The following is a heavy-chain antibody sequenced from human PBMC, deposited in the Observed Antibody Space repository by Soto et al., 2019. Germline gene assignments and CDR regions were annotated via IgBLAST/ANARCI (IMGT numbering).Heavy chain of an antibody. CDR2: IRSKAYGGTT. J-gene: IGHJ4*02. CDR1: GFTFGDYA. D-gene: IGHD2-15*01. V-gene: IGHV3-49*03. Sequence: GGSLRLSCTASGFTFGDYAMSWFRQAPGKGLEWVGFIRSKAYGGTTEYAASVKGRFTISRDDSKNTLYLQMNSLRAEDTAVYYCANQLGYCSGGSCYSAYWGQGTLVTVSS. CDR3: ANQLGYCSGGSCYSAY.